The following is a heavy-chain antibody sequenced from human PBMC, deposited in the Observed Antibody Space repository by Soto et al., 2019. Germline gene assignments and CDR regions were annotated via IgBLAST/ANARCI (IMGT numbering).Heavy chain of an antibody. CDR2: INSGGDNT. CDR3: ARALPAWFDP. Sequence: EVQLLESGGGLVQPGGSLRLSCTASGFTFSSYAMSWVRQAPGKGLEWVSGINSGGDNTYYADSVKGRFSISRDNSKNTVFLQMNSLRAEDTALYYCARALPAWFDPSGQGALVTDSS. J-gene: IGHJ5*02. CDR1: GFTFSSYA. V-gene: IGHV3-23*01.